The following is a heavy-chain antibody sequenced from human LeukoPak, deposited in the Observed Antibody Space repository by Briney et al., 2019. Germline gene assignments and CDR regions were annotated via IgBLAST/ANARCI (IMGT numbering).Heavy chain of an antibody. CDR3: ARGVENYDYVWGSYRYTYLDY. CDR1: GGSFSGYY. Sequence: SETLSLTCAVYGGSFSGYYWSWIRQPPGKGLEWIGEINHSGSTNYNPSLKSRVTISVDTSKNQFSLKLSSVTVADTAVYYCARGVENYDYVWGSYRYTYLDYWGQGTLVTVSS. J-gene: IGHJ4*02. V-gene: IGHV4-34*01. D-gene: IGHD3-16*02. CDR2: INHSGST.